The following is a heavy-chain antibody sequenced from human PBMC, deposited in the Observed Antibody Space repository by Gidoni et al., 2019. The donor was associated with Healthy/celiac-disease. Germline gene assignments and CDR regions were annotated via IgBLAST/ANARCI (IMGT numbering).Heavy chain of an antibody. CDR1: GYTFTSYG. J-gene: IGHJ2*01. D-gene: IGHD7-27*01. Sequence: QVQLVQSGAEVKKPGASVKVSCKASGYTFTSYGISWVRQAPGPGLEWMGWISAYNGNTNYAQKLQGRVTMTTDTSTSTAYMELRSLRSDYTAVYYCARDKELGQSKNWYFDLWGRGTLVTVSS. V-gene: IGHV1-18*04. CDR2: ISAYNGNT. CDR3: ARDKELGQSKNWYFDL.